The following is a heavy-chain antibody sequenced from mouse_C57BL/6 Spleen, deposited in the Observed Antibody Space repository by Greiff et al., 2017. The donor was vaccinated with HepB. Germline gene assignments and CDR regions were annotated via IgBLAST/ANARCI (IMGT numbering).Heavy chain of an antibody. CDR3: ARGFDY. CDR2: IYPGDGDT. Sequence: QVQLQQSGPELVKPGASVKISCKASGYAFSSSWMNWVKQRPGKGLEWNGRIYPGDGDTNYNGKFKGTATLTADKSSSTAYMQLSSLTAVDSAVYFCARGFDYWGQGTTLTVSS. CDR1: GYAFSSSW. J-gene: IGHJ2*01. V-gene: IGHV1-82*01.